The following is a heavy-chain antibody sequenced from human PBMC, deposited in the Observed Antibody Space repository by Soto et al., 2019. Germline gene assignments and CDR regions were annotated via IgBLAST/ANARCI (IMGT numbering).Heavy chain of an antibody. V-gene: IGHV3-23*01. J-gene: IGHJ6*02. CDR3: AKVVPDCWSGYYGPHYYGMDV. D-gene: IGHD3-3*01. CDR2: ISGSGGST. Sequence: PGGSLRLSCAASGFTFSSYAMSWVRQAPGKGLEWVSAISGSGGSTYYADSVKGRFTISRDNSKNTLYLQMNSLRAEDTAVYYCAKVVPDCWSGYYGPHYYGMDVWGQGTTVTVS. CDR1: GFTFSSYA.